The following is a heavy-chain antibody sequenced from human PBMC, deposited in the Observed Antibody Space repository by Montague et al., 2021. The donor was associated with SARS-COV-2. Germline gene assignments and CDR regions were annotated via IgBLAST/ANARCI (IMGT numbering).Heavy chain of an antibody. V-gene: IGHV4-39*01. CDR2: IYYSGSA. CDR3: AGLESTRGVIIRGAFHI. Sequence: SETLSLTCSVSGDSITNSRYYWGWIRQPPGKGLEWIGTIYYSGSAYYNPSLKSRVTISVDTSKDQFSLKLNSVTATDTAVYYCAGLESTRGVIIRGAFHIWGQGTTVTVSS. D-gene: IGHD3-10*01. J-gene: IGHJ3*02. CDR1: GDSITNSRYY.